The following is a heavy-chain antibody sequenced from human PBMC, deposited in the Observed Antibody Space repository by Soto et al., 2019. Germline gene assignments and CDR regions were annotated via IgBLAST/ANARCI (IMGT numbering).Heavy chain of an antibody. Sequence: GGSLRLSCAACGFTVSGNYMSWVRQAPGKGLEWLALIWYDGSNKFYAESVKGRFTISRDNSKNTLYLQMNSLRAEDTAVYFCARDGFYYGSGTPGGDWGQGTLVTVSS. J-gene: IGHJ4*02. CDR2: IWYDGSNK. CDR3: ARDGFYYGSGTPGGD. D-gene: IGHD3-10*01. V-gene: IGHV3-33*08. CDR1: GFTVSGNY.